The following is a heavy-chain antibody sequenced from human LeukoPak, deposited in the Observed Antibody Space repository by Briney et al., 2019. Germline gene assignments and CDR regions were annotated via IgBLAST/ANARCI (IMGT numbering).Heavy chain of an antibody. D-gene: IGHD3-10*01. CDR2: INPNSGGT. J-gene: IGHJ3*02. V-gene: IGHV1-2*02. Sequence: ASVKVSCKASGYTFTGYYMHWVRQAPGQGLEWMGWINPNSGGTNYAQKFQGRVTMTRDTSISTAYMELSRLRSDDTAVYYCARRKGLRGAFDIWGQGTMVTVSP. CDR1: GYTFTGYY. CDR3: ARRKGLRGAFDI.